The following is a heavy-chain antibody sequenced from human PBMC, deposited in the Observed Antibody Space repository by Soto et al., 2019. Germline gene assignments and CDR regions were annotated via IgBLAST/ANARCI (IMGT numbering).Heavy chain of an antibody. J-gene: IGHJ1*01. D-gene: IGHD2-21*02. CDR1: GGSITSGDHY. V-gene: IGHV4-31*03. CDR2: IYYSGGP. Sequence: QVQLQESGPGLVKPSQTLSLTCTVSGGSITSGDHYWSWIRQYPAGGLEWIGYIYYSGGPYYNPSLRGRVSLSVDTSRNQFSWRLDSVTAADSAVYFCASRVTRPRGDFHHWGQGTLVTVSS. CDR3: ASRVTRPRGDFHH.